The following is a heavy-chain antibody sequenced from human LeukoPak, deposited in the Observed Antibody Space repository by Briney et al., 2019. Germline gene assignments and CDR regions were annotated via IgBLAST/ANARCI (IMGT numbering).Heavy chain of an antibody. J-gene: IGHJ4*02. D-gene: IGHD2/OR15-2a*01. V-gene: IGHV1-46*01. CDR2: INPSGGST. CDR1: GYTFTGYY. Sequence: ASVKVSCKASGYTFTGYYMHWVRQAPGQGLEWMGIINPSGGSTSYAQKFQGRVTMTRDMSTSTVYMELSSLRSEDTAVYYCAREVIGKQTVDYWGQGTLVTVSS. CDR3: AREVIGKQTVDY.